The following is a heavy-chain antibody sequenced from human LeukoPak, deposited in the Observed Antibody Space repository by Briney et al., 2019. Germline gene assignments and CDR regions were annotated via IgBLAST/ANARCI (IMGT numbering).Heavy chain of an antibody. CDR2: IYPGDSDT. J-gene: IGHJ3*02. D-gene: IGHD2-2*01. CDR1: GYSFTSYW. Sequence: GESLKISCKGSGYSFTSYWIGWVRQMPGKGLEWMGIIYPGDSDTRYSPSFQGQVTISADKSISTAYPQWSSLKASDTAMYYCARHPRYCSSTSCPKGENAFDIWGQGTMVTVSS. V-gene: IGHV5-51*01. CDR3: ARHPRYCSSTSCPKGENAFDI.